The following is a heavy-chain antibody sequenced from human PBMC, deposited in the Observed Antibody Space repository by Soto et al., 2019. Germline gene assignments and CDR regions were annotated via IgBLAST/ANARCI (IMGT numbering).Heavy chain of an antibody. D-gene: IGHD3-10*01. Sequence: GGSLRLSCAASGFTFRNYAMSWVRQAPGKGLEWVASIREAGGGKYYVDSLKGRLTISRDNSKNSLYLQINSLRGEDTAVYYFARDYGSGGFTPKSYPVTNSWGQGATAPVS. CDR2: IREAGGGK. V-gene: IGHV3-7*01. J-gene: IGHJ6*02. CDR1: GFTFRNYA. CDR3: ARDYGSGGFTPKSYPVTNS.